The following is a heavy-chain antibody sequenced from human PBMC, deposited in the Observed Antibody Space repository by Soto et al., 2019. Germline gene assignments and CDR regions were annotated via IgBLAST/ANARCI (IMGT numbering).Heavy chain of an antibody. CDR2: ISYDGTNK. J-gene: IGHJ4*02. Sequence: GGSLRLSCAASGFTFSSYGMHWVRQAPGKGLEWVAVISYDGTNKYYADSVKGRFTISRDNSENTLYLQMNSLRAEDTAVYYCAKVVIVGATFNYFDYWGQGTLVTVSS. CDR1: GFTFSSYG. D-gene: IGHD1-26*01. CDR3: AKVVIVGATFNYFDY. V-gene: IGHV3-30*18.